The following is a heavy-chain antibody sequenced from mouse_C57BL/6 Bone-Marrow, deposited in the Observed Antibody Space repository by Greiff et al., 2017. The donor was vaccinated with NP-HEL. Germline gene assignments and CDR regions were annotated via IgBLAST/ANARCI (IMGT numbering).Heavy chain of an antibody. Sequence: EVQLQESGGGLVKPGGSLKLSCAASGFTFSDYGMHWVRQAPEKGLEWVAYISSGSSTIYYADTVKGRFTISRDNAKNTLFLQMTSLRSEDTAMYYCARNYGSPYYAMDDWGKGTSVTVSS. V-gene: IGHV5-17*01. D-gene: IGHD1-1*01. J-gene: IGHJ4*01. CDR1: GFTFSDYG. CDR3: ARNYGSPYYAMDD. CDR2: ISSGSSTI.